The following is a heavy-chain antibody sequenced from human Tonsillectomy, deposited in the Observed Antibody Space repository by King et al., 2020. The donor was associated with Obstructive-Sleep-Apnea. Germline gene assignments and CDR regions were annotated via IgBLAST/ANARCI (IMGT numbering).Heavy chain of an antibody. CDR3: ARGFAFLNEHKGDYIARGFDY. Sequence: VQLVESGGGLVQPGGSLRLSCAASGFTFSSYWMSWVRQAPGKGLEWVANIKQDGSEKYYVDSVKGRFTISRDNDKNSLYLQMNSLRAEDTAVYYCARGFAFLNEHKGDYIARGFDYWGQGTLVTVSS. D-gene: IGHD4-17*01. CDR1: GFTFSSYW. J-gene: IGHJ4*02. CDR2: IKQDGSEK. V-gene: IGHV3-7*03.